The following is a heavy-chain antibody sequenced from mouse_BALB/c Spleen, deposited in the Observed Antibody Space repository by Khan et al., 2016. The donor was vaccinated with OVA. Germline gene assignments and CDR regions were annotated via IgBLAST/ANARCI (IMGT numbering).Heavy chain of an antibody. D-gene: IGHD2-4*01. CDR3: ALDYDHRGRDWYFDV. J-gene: IGHJ1*01. V-gene: IGHV14-3*02. CDR2: IDPVSVNG. Sequence: VQLKQSGAELVKPGASVKLSCTTSGFNISDTHIHWVKQRPEQGLEWIGRIDPVSVNGKYAPKFQGKATLTSDKSSNTAYLQLSSLTSEDTAVYFCALDYDHRGRDWYFDVWGAGTTVTVSS. CDR1: GFNISDTH.